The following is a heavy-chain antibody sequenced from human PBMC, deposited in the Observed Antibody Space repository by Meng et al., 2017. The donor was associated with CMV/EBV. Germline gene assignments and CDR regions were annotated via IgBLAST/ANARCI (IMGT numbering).Heavy chain of an antibody. Sequence: ASVKVSCKASGYTFTGYYMHWVRQAPGQGLEWMGWINPNSGGTNYAQKFQGRVTMTRDTSISTAYMELSRLRSDDTAVYYCARVDCSSTSCYPRFDPWGQGTLVTVSS. CDR3: ARVDCSSTSCYPRFDP. J-gene: IGHJ5*02. CDR2: INPNSGGT. V-gene: IGHV1-2*02. D-gene: IGHD2-2*01. CDR1: GYTFTGYY.